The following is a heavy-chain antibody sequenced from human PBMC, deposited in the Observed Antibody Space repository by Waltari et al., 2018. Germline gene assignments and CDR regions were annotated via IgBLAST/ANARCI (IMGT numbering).Heavy chain of an antibody. D-gene: IGHD4-17*01. V-gene: IGHV7-4-1*02. Sequence: QVQLAQSGSELKEPGASVTVSCRTSGYTLTDYTINWVRQAPGQGLEWMGWINTKNGHPTYVQGFTGRFVFSLDTSVSTTYLQITGLKAEDTAVYFCARALLGLTNRLDVWGQGTTVTISS. CDR2: INTKNGHP. CDR1: GYTLTDYT. CDR3: ARALLGLTNRLDV. J-gene: IGHJ6*02.